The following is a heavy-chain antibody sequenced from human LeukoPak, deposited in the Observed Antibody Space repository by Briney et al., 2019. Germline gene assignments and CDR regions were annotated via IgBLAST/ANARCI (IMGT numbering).Heavy chain of an antibody. Sequence: PGGSLRLSCTASGFSSSGHWMHWARQLPGKGLVWVSRISPTGSTTSYADSVKGRFTISRDNSKNTLYLQMSSLRAEDTAVYYCAKEFNRGLPDYWGQGTLVTVPS. J-gene: IGHJ4*02. V-gene: IGHV3-74*01. CDR2: ISPTGSTT. CDR3: AKEFNRGLPDY. D-gene: IGHD2-21*01. CDR1: GFSSSGHW.